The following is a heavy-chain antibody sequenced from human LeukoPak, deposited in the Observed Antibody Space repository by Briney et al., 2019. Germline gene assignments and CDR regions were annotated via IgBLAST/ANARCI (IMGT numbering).Heavy chain of an antibody. V-gene: IGHV3-48*03. CDR1: GFTFSSYE. CDR3: ASLSLDGDYVSFP. Sequence: PGGSLRLSCAASGFTFSSYEMTWVRQAPGKGLEWVSYISSSGSTIYYADSVGGRFTISRDNAKNSLYLQMNSLRAEDTAVYYCASLSLDGDYVSFPWGQGTLVTVSS. D-gene: IGHD4-17*01. CDR2: ISSSGSTI. J-gene: IGHJ5*02.